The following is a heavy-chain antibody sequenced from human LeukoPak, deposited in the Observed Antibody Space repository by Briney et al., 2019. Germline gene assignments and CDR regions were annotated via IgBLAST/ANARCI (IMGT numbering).Heavy chain of an antibody. CDR1: GFTFSDYW. CDR2: IKQDGSEK. D-gene: IGHD4-11*01. Sequence: PGGSLRLSYAASGFTFSDYWMNWLRQAPGKGLEWVANIKQDGSEKYYVDSVKGRFTISRDNAKNSLYLQMNSLRAEDTAVYYCAKEGAYPIVTYDSWGQGTLVTVSS. J-gene: IGHJ5*01. V-gene: IGHV3-7*01. CDR3: AKEGAYPIVTYDS.